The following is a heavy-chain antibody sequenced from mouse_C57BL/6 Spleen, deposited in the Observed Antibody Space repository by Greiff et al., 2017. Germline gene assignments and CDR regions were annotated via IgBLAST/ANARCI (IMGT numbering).Heavy chain of an antibody. D-gene: IGHD2-5*01. CDR3: ALYSNYGFAY. CDR1: GYTFTSYW. Sequence: QVQLQQPGAELVRPGTSVKLSCKASGYTFTSYWMHWVKQRPGQGLEWIGVIDPSDSYTNYNQKFKSKATLTVDTSSSTAYMQLSSLTSEDSAVYYCALYSNYGFAYWGQGTLVTVSA. J-gene: IGHJ3*01. CDR2: IDPSDSYT. V-gene: IGHV1-59*01.